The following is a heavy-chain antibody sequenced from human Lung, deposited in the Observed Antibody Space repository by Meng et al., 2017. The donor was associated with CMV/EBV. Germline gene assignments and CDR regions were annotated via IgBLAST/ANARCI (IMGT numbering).Heavy chain of an antibody. J-gene: IGHJ6*02. Sequence: SVKVSCKASGGTFSSYAISWVRQDPGQGLEWRGGIIPIFGTANYAQKFQGRVTITTDESTSTAYMELSSLRSEDTAVYYCAGENSSGWYDYYGMYVWDQGTTVTVSS. CDR3: AGENSSGWYDYYGMYV. CDR2: IIPIFGTA. CDR1: GGTFSSYA. D-gene: IGHD6-19*01. V-gene: IGHV1-69*05.